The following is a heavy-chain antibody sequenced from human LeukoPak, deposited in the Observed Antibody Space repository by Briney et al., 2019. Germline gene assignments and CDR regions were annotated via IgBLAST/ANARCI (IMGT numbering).Heavy chain of an antibody. Sequence: GASVKVSCKASGYTFTSYAMNWVRQAPGQGLEWMGWINTNTGNPTYAQGFTGRFVFSLDTSVSTAYLQISSLKAEDTAVYYCARDPRYYSSSWYAPGSGAFDIWGQGTMVTVSS. J-gene: IGHJ3*02. D-gene: IGHD6-13*01. CDR2: INTNTGNP. CDR3: ARDPRYYSSSWYAPGSGAFDI. V-gene: IGHV7-4-1*02. CDR1: GYTFTSYA.